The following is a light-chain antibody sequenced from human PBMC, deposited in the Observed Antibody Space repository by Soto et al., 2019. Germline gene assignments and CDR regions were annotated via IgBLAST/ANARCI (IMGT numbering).Light chain of an antibody. CDR3: SSYTSSSTLV. Sequence: QSALTQPASVSGSPGQSITISCTGTSSDVGGYNYVSWYQQHPGKAPKLMIYEVSNRPSGVSNRFSGPKSGNTAFLTISGLQAEDEADYYCSSYTSSSTLVFGGGTKLTVL. CDR1: SSDVGGYNY. V-gene: IGLV2-14*01. CDR2: EVS. J-gene: IGLJ3*02.